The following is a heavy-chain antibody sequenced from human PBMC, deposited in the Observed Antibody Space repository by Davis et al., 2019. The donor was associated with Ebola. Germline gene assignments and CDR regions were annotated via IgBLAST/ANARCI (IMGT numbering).Heavy chain of an antibody. CDR3: ARGRLLEWPPTFYGLDV. D-gene: IGHD3-3*01. CDR1: GGSLTGHY. CDR2: IRYSGST. J-gene: IGHJ6*04. V-gene: IGHV4-59*11. Sequence: SETLSLTCNVSGGSLTGHYWAWIRQPPGKGLEFIGYIRYSGSTNYNPSLEGRVTMSVDTSKNQFSLKLRSVTAADTAVYYCARGRLLEWPPTFYGLDVWGKGTTVTVSS.